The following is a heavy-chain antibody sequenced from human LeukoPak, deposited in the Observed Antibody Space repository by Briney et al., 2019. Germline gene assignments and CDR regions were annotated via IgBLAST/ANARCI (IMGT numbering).Heavy chain of an antibody. J-gene: IGHJ4*02. D-gene: IGHD5-24*01. CDR2: IRYDGSRK. Sequence: TGGSLRLSCAASGFIFSNYAMQWVRQAAGKGLEWVAYIRYDGSRKYYADSVNGRFTISRDNSKNTLYLQVHSLRAEDTAVYYCAKDRLFGGYNSLDYWGQGTLVTVSS. CDR1: GFIFSNYA. V-gene: IGHV3-30*02. CDR3: AKDRLFGGYNSLDY.